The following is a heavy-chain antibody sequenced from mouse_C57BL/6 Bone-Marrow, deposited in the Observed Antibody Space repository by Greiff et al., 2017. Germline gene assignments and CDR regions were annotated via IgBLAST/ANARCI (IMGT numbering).Heavy chain of an antibody. J-gene: IGHJ2*01. CDR2: IDPENGDT. D-gene: IGHD1-1*01. Sequence: EVKLRESGAELVRLGASVKLSCTASGFNIKDDYMHWVKQRPEQGLEWIGWIDPENGDTEYASKFQGKATITADTSSSTAYLQLSSLTSEDTAVYYCTTVVHYWGQGTTLTVSS. CDR1: GFNIKDDY. CDR3: TTVVHY. V-gene: IGHV14-4*01.